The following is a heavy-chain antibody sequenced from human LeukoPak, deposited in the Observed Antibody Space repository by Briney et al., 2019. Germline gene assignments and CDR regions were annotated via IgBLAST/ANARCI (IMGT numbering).Heavy chain of an antibody. CDR1: GFTFSSYA. CDR2: ISYDGSNK. V-gene: IGHV3-30-3*01. CDR3: ARDGRVGYGSGSYYASAAFDI. J-gene: IGHJ3*02. D-gene: IGHD1-26*01. Sequence: QPGGSLRLSRAASGFTFSSYAMSWVRQAPGKGLEWVAVISYDGSNKYYADSVKGRFTISRDNAKNSLYLQMNSLRAEDTAVYYCARDGRVGYGSGSYYASAAFDIWGQGTMVTVSS.